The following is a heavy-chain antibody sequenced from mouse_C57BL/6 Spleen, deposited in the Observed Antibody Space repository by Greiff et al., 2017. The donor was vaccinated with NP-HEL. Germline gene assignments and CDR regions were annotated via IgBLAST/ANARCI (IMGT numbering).Heavy chain of an antibody. CDR3: ARHRGYDYDGFAY. CDR2: ISGGGGNT. D-gene: IGHD2-4*01. V-gene: IGHV5-9*01. CDR1: GFTFSSYT. Sequence: EVMLVESGGGLVKPGGSLKLSCAASGFTFSSYTMSWVRQTPEKRLEWVATISGGGGNTYYPDSVKGRFTISRDNAKNTLYLQMSSLRSEDTALYYCARHRGYDYDGFAYWGQGTLVTVSA. J-gene: IGHJ3*01.